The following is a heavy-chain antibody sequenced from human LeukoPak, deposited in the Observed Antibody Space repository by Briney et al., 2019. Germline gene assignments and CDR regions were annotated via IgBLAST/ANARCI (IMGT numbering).Heavy chain of an antibody. V-gene: IGHV3-30-3*01. Sequence: GGSLRLSCAASGFTFSSYAMSWVRQAPGKGLEWVAVISYDGSNKYYADSVKGRFTISRDHSKNTLYLQMNSLRAEDTAVYSRARDEEYCSSTSCYTGAFDIWGQGTMVTVSS. D-gene: IGHD2-2*02. J-gene: IGHJ3*02. CDR2: ISYDGSNK. CDR3: ARDEEYCSSTSCYTGAFDI. CDR1: GFTFSSYA.